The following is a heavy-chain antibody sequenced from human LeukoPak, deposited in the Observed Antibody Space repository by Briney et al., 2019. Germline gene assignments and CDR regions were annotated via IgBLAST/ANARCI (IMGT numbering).Heavy chain of an antibody. CDR2: IYPGDSDT. CDR1: GYSFTSYW. J-gene: IGHJ4*02. CDR3: ARPTRGYSYGLLGD. V-gene: IGHV5-51*01. Sequence: GASLKISCKGSGYSFTSYWIGWVRPLPGKGLEWMGIIYPGDSDTRYCPSFQGQVTISADKSISTAYLQWSSLKASDTAMYYCARPTRGYSYGLLGDWGQGTLVTVSS. D-gene: IGHD5-18*01.